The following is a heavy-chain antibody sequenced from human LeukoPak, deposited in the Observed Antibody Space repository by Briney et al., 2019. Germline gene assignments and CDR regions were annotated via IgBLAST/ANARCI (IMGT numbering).Heavy chain of an antibody. CDR3: ARLGKQLLTRWFDP. V-gene: IGHV4-38-2*01. D-gene: IGHD2-2*01. CDR1: GYSISSGYY. CDR2: IYHSGST. Sequence: SETLSLTCAVSGYSISSGYYWGWIRQPPGKGLEWIGSIYHSGSTYYNPSLKSRVTISVDTSKNQFSLKLSSVTAADTAVYYCARLGKQLLTRWFDPWGQGTLVTVS. J-gene: IGHJ5*02.